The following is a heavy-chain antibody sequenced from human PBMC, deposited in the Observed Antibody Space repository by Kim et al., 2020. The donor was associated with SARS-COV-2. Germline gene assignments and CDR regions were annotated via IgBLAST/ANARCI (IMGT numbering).Heavy chain of an antibody. CDR3: ARGKTQRWLQFRYFDY. Sequence: SLKSRVTISVDTSKNQFSLKLSSVTAADTAVYYCARGKTQRWLQFRYFDYWGQGTLVTVSS. J-gene: IGHJ4*02. V-gene: IGHV4-59*12. D-gene: IGHD5-12*01.